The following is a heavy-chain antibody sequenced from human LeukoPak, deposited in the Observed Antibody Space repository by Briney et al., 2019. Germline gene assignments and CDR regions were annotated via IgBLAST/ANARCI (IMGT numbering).Heavy chain of an antibody. CDR1: GFTFSSYG. V-gene: IGHV3-23*01. CDR3: AKGVYSSID. Sequence: HSGGSLELSCAASGFTFSSYGMSWVRQAPGKGLEWVSAISGSGGSTYYADSVKGRFTISRDNSKNTLYLQMNSLSAEDTAVYYCAKGVYSSIDWGQGTLVTVSS. J-gene: IGHJ4*02. CDR2: ISGSGGST. D-gene: IGHD6-13*01.